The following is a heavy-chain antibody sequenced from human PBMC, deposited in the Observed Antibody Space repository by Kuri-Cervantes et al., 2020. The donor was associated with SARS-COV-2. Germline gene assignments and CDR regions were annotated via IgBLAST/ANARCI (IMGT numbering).Heavy chain of an antibody. V-gene: IGHV3-30*03. D-gene: IGHD2-21*02. Sequence: SLRLSCAASGFTFRSYGMHWVRQAPGKGLEWVAVISYDGSNKYYADSVKGRFTISRDNSKNTLYLQMNSLRAEDTAVYYCARVRGRDPHPLLGRSPFDYWGQGTLVTVSS. CDR3: ARVRGRDPHPLLGRSPFDY. J-gene: IGHJ4*02. CDR2: ISYDGSNK. CDR1: GFTFRSYG.